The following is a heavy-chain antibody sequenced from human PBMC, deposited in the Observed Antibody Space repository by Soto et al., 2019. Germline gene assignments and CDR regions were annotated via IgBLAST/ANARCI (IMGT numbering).Heavy chain of an antibody. CDR2: IIPIFGTA. J-gene: IGHJ5*02. V-gene: IGHV1-69*12. CDR3: ARAFSEWELPPRVVWFDP. D-gene: IGHD1-26*01. Sequence: QVQLVQSGAEVKKPGSSVKVSCKASGGTFSSYAISWVRQAPGQGLEWMGGIIPIFGTANYAQKFQGRVTITADESTSTAYMELSSLRSEDTAVYYCARAFSEWELPPRVVWFDPWGQGTLVTVSS. CDR1: GGTFSSYA.